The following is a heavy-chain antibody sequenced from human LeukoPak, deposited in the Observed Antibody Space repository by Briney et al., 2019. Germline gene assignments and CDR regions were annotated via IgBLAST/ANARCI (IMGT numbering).Heavy chain of an antibody. CDR2: TYSGGST. V-gene: IGHV3-66*02. Sequence: SGGSLRLSCAASGFTVSSNYMSWVRQAPGKGLEWVSVTYSGGSTYYADSVKGRFTISRDNSKNTLYLQMNSLRAEDTAVYYCARSQGPSGWYSYWGQGTLVTVSS. CDR1: GFTVSSNY. D-gene: IGHD6-19*01. J-gene: IGHJ4*02. CDR3: ARSQGPSGWYSY.